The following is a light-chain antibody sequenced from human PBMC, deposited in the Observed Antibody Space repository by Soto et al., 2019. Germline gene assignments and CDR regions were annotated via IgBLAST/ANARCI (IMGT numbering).Light chain of an antibody. CDR2: AAS. J-gene: IGKJ1*01. CDR3: QQYTTYSWT. CDR1: QGISNY. Sequence: DSRMTQSPAALCASVGARATSICRASQGISNYLAWYQQKPGKVPKLLIYAASSLQSGVPSRFSGSGSGTEFALTISSLQPDDFATYYCQQYTTYSWTFGPGTKVDIK. V-gene: IGKV1-16*01.